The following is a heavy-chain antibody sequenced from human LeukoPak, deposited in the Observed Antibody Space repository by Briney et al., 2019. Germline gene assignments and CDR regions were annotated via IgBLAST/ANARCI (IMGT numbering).Heavy chain of an antibody. J-gene: IGHJ4*02. Sequence: GGSLRLSCAASGFTFSSYVMQWVRQVPGKGLEWVAVISSDGSNKYYTDSVKGRFTISRDNSKNTLYLQMNSLRAEDTAVYYCARVNRRDGYNVDYWGQGTLVTVSS. CDR1: GFTFSSYV. CDR3: ARVNRRDGYNVDY. CDR2: ISSDGSNK. V-gene: IGHV3-30*04. D-gene: IGHD5-24*01.